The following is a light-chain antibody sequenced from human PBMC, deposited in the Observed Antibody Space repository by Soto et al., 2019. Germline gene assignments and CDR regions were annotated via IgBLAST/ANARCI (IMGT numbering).Light chain of an antibody. CDR1: QNVGSRY. V-gene: IGKV3-20*01. J-gene: IGKJ2*01. CDR3: QQYYTSPET. CDR2: GAS. Sequence: EIVLTQSPGILSLSPGERATLSCRASQNVGSRYLAWYQQKPGQTPRLLIYGASSRVTGIPGRFNASGSGTDLTLTITRLEPEDFAVYYCQQYYTSPETFGLGTKVDIK.